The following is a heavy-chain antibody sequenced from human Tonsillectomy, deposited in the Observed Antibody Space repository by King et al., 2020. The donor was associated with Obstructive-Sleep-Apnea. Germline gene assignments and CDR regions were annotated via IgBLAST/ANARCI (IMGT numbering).Heavy chain of an antibody. Sequence: VQLVESGGGLVQPGGSLRLSCAASGFTFSSYWMSWVRQAPGKWLEWVANIKQDGSEKYYVDSVKGRYTISRDNAKNSLYLQMNSLRAEDTAVYYCARDLASASSGYSTYYYYYGMDVCGQGPTVTVSS. D-gene: IGHD3-22*01. J-gene: IGHJ6*02. V-gene: IGHV3-7*01. CDR3: ARDLASASSGYSTYYYYYGMDV. CDR2: IKQDGSEK. CDR1: GFTFSSYW.